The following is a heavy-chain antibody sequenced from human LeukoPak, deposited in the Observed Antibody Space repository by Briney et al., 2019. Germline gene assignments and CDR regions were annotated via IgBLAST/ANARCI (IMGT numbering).Heavy chain of an antibody. V-gene: IGHV4-61*02. Sequence: SETLSLTCTVSGGSISSGSYYWSWIRQPAGKGLEWIGRIYTSGSTNYNPSLKGRVTISVDTSKNQFSLKLSSVTAADTAVYYCAREPTMIHNWFDPWGQGTLVTVSS. CDR1: GGSISSGSYY. CDR2: IYTSGST. J-gene: IGHJ5*02. CDR3: AREPTMIHNWFDP. D-gene: IGHD3-22*01.